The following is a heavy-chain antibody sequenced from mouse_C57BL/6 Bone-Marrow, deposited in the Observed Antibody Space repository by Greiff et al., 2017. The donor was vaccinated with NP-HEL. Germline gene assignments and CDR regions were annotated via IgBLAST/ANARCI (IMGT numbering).Heavy chain of an antibody. J-gene: IGHJ3*01. CDR1: GYTFTDYY. CDR2: INPNNGGT. Sequence: EVQLQQSGPELVKPGASVKISCKASGYTFTDYYMNWVEQSHGKSLEWIGDINPNNGGTSYNQKFKGKATLTVDKSSSTAYMELRSLTSEDSAVYYCARSEGRGPWFAYWGQGTLVTVSA. D-gene: IGHD3-3*01. V-gene: IGHV1-26*01. CDR3: ARSEGRGPWFAY.